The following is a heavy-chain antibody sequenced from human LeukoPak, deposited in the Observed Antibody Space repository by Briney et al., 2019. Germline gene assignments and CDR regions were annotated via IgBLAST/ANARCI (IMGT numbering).Heavy chain of an antibody. D-gene: IGHD4-11*01. V-gene: IGHV3-11*03. CDR1: GFTYSDYY. CDR3: ADSNYWYPTDY. J-gene: IGHJ4*02. Sequence: PGGSLRLSCAASGFTYSDYYMSWIRQAPGKGLEWVSYISSSSSYTNYADSVKGRFTISRDNAKNSLYLQMNSLRAEDTAVYYCADSNYWYPTDYWGQGTLVTVSS. CDR2: ISSSSSYT.